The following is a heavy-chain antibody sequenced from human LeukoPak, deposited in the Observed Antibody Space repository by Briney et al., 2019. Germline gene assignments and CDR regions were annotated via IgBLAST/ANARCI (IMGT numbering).Heavy chain of an antibody. J-gene: IGHJ4*02. CDR2: ICGSGGGT. CDR3: ARYYYGSGSHQYYFDY. D-gene: IGHD3-10*01. V-gene: IGHV3-23*01. CDR1: GFTLCSHG. Sequence: GGSLRLSRAASGFTLCSHGIRWGRQGPGEGLEWVSAICGSGGGTYYADSVKGRFTNSRDNSKNTLYLQMNSLRAEDTAVYYCARYYYGSGSHQYYFDYWGQGTLVSVSS.